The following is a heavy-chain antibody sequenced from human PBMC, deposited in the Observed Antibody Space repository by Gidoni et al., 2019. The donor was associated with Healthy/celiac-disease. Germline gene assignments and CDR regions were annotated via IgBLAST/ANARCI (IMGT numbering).Heavy chain of an antibody. J-gene: IGHJ4*02. CDR1: GFTFSNAW. V-gene: IGHV3-15*01. CDR2: IKSKTDGGTT. Sequence: EVQLVESGGGLVKPGGSLRLSCAASGFTFSNAWMSWVRQAPGKGLEWVGRIKSKTDGGTTDYAAPVKGRFTISRDDSKNTLYLQMNSLKTEDTAVYYCTTFFGRSGYYFDYWGQGTLVTVSS. CDR3: TTFFGRSGYYFDY. D-gene: IGHD3-22*01.